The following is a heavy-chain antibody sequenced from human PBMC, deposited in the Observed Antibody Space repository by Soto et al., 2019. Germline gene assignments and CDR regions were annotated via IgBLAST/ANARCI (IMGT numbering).Heavy chain of an antibody. CDR3: ARDLWFGELLLDYYGMDV. CDR1: GFTFSSYG. D-gene: IGHD3-10*01. Sequence: QVQLVESGGGVVQPGRSLRLSCAASGFTFSSYGMHWVRQAPGKGLEWVAVIWYDGSNKYYADSVKGRFTISRDNSKNTLYLQRNSLRAEDTAVYYCARDLWFGELLLDYYGMDVWGQGTTVTVSS. V-gene: IGHV3-33*01. CDR2: IWYDGSNK. J-gene: IGHJ6*02.